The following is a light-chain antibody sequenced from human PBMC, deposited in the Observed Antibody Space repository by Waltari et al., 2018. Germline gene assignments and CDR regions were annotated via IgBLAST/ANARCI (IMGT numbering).Light chain of an antibody. CDR2: WAS. Sequence: DIVMTQSPDSLPVSLGERATITCKSSQSVFYNSNNKHYLAWYQQKVGQPPKLLIFWASSRESGVPDRFSGSVSGTDFTLTISSLQTEDVAVYYCQQYYTAPYTFGQGTKLEIK. J-gene: IGKJ2*01. V-gene: IGKV4-1*01. CDR3: QQYYTAPYT. CDR1: QSVFYNSNNKHY.